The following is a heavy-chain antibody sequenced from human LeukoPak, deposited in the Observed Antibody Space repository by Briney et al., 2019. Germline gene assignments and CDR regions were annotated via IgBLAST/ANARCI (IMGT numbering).Heavy chain of an antibody. CDR2: ISYDGSNI. D-gene: IGHD3-10*01. Sequence: HPGGSLRLSCAASGFTFNNYAMHWVRQAPGKGLEWVSVISYDGSNIDYADSVKGRFTISRDNSKNMLYLQMNSLGAEDTAVYYCAKDRRIRRGSGSYYKYYCYYYLDVWGKGTTVTISS. V-gene: IGHV3-30*18. CDR1: GFTFNNYA. CDR3: AKDRRIRRGSGSYYKYYCYYYLDV. J-gene: IGHJ6*03.